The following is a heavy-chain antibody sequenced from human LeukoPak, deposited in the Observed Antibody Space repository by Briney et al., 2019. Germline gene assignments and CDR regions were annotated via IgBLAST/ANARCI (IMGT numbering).Heavy chain of an antibody. CDR3: MVTHPQHYYFDY. CDR1: GFSFSSYS. J-gene: IGHJ4*02. CDR2: ISSTSSYI. D-gene: IGHD2-21*02. V-gene: IGHV3-21*01. Sequence: GGSLRLSCAASGFSFSSYSMNWVRQAPGKGLQWVSSISSTSSYIYYADSVKGRFTISRDNAKNSLYLQMNSLRAEDTAVYRCMVTHPQHYYFDYWGQGTLVTVSS.